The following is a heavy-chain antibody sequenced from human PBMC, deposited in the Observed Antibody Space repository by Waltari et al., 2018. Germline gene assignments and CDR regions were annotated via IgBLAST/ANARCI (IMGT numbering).Heavy chain of an antibody. CDR2: IIPMFETA. J-gene: IGHJ3*02. Sequence: QVQLVQSGAEVKKPGSSVKVSCKASGGHFSTYGITWVRQAPGQGLEWMGVIIPMFETANYAQKFQERVTITTDGSMTTAYMELSSLTSEDTAVYYCARGGLYGQQLLESAFEIWGQGTKVTVAS. V-gene: IGHV1-69*05. CDR3: ARGGLYGQQLLESAFEI. D-gene: IGHD6-13*01. CDR1: GGHFSTYG.